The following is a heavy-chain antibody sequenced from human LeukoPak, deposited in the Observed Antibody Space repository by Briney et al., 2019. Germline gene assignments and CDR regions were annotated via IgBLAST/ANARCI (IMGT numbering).Heavy chain of an antibody. D-gene: IGHD1-1*01. Sequence: GGSLRLSCAASGFTFSSYAMHWVRQAPGKGLEWVAVISYDGSNKYYADSVKGRFTTSRDNSKNTLYLQMNSLRAEDTAVYYCARSGWYNWNDVNYWGQGTLVTVSS. CDR3: ARSGWYNWNDVNY. CDR1: GFTFSSYA. CDR2: ISYDGSNK. V-gene: IGHV3-30*04. J-gene: IGHJ4*02.